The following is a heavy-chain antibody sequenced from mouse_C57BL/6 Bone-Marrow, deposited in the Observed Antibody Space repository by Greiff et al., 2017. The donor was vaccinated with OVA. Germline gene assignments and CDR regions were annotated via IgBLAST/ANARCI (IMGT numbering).Heavy chain of an antibody. Sequence: EVQLQQSGAELVRPGASVKLSCTASGFNIKDDYMHWVKQRPEQGLEWIGWIDPENGDTEYASKFQGKATITADTSSNTAYLQLSSLTSEDTAVYYCTRAYVYFDYWGQGTTLTVSS. D-gene: IGHD1-1*01. CDR3: TRAYVYFDY. CDR1: GFNIKDDY. CDR2: IDPENGDT. V-gene: IGHV14-4*01. J-gene: IGHJ2*01.